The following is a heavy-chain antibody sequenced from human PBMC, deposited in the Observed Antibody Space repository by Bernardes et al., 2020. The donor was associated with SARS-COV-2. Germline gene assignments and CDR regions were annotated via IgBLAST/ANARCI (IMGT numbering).Heavy chain of an antibody. CDR3: ALPPTNYDRYAMDV. D-gene: IGHD3-22*01. Sequence: APVKVSCKASGYPFTGYYIHWVRQAPGQGLEWMGWINPNSGGTTYAQKFQGRVTMTRDTSINTAYMELSRLRSDDTAMFYCALPPTNYDRYAMDVWGQGTTVTVSS. CDR1: GYPFTGYY. J-gene: IGHJ6*02. V-gene: IGHV1-2*02. CDR2: INPNSGGT.